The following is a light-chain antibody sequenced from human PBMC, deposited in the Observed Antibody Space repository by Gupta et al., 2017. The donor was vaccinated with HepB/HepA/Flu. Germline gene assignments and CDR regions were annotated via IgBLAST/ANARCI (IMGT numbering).Light chain of an antibody. J-gene: IGKJ1*01. CDR1: QSVSNNY. CDR2: GAS. V-gene: IGKV3-20*01. CDR3: QQYGSSLTWT. Sequence: EIVLTQSPGTLSLSPGERATLSCRASQSVSNNYLGWHQQKPGQAPRLLIYGASSRATGIPDRFSGSGSGTDFTLIISRLEPEDFAVYYCQQYGSSLTWTFGQGTKVEIK.